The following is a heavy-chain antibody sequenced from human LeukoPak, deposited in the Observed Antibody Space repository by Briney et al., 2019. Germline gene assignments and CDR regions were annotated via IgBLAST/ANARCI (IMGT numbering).Heavy chain of an antibody. CDR1: GGTFSSYA. V-gene: IGHV1-69*06. CDR2: IIPIFGTA. J-gene: IGHJ3*02. D-gene: IGHD5-18*01. CDR3: ARGGTAMVTEYDAFDI. Sequence: SVKASCKASGGTFSSYAISWVRQAPGQGLEWRGGIIPIFGTANYAQKFQGRVTITADKSTSTAYMELSSLRSEDTAVYYCARGGTAMVTEYDAFDIWGQGTMVTVSS.